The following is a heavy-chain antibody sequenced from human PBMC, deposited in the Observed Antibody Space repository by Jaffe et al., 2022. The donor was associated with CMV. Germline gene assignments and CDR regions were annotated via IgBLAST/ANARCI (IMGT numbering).Heavy chain of an antibody. Sequence: EVQLVESGGGLVKPGGSLRLSCAASGFTFSNAWMSWVRQAPGKGLEWVGRIKSKTDGGTTDYAAPVKGRFTISRDDSKNTLYLQMNSLKTEDTAVYYCTTDYYGSGSYYNSHSGYWGQGTLVTVSS. V-gene: IGHV3-15*01. CDR2: IKSKTDGGTT. D-gene: IGHD3-10*01. J-gene: IGHJ4*02. CDR3: TTDYYGSGSYYNSHSGY. CDR1: GFTFSNAW.